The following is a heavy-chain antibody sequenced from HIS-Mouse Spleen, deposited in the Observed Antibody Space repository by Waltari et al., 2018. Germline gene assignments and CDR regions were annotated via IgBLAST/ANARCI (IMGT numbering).Heavy chain of an antibody. J-gene: IGHJ2*01. CDR3: AREIPYSSSWYDWYFDL. Sequence: QLQLQASGPGLVKPSDTLSLPCTVSGGSIRSRSSSWGWLPPPPGKGLEWIGSIYYSGSTYYNPSLKRRVTISVDTSKNQFSLKLSSVTAADTAVYYCAREIPYSSSWYDWYFDLWGRGTLVTVSS. V-gene: IGHV4-39*07. CDR1: GGSIRSRSSS. CDR2: IYYSGST. D-gene: IGHD6-13*01.